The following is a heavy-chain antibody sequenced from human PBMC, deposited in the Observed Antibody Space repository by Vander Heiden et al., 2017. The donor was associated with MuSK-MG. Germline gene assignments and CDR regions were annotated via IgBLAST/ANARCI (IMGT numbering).Heavy chain of an antibody. V-gene: IGHV1-8*01. CDR1: GCTFTSYD. J-gene: IGHJ4*02. D-gene: IGHD3-16*01. CDR2: MNPNSGNT. Sequence: QVQLVQSGAGVTTPGASVTVSCKASGCTFTSYDLNWLLQATGQGLGWMGWMNPNSGNTGYAQKFQGRVTMTRNTSISTAYMELSSLRSEDTAVYYCARGRGSPADYWGQGTLVTVSS. CDR3: ARGRGSPADY.